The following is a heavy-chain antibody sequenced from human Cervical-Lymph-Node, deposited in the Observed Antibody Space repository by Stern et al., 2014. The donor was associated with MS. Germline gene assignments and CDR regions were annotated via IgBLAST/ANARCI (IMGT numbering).Heavy chain of an antibody. CDR1: GDTFSSYA. Sequence: VQLEESGAEVKKPGSSVKVSCKTSGDTFSSYAISWVRQGPGQGLEWMGGIVPIFGTANYAEKFQGRFTITADVSTNTAYMELSRLGSDDTAVYYCARDSTTGMDVWGQGTTVTVSS. CDR3: ARDSTTGMDV. D-gene: IGHD1-1*01. J-gene: IGHJ6*02. V-gene: IGHV1-69*01. CDR2: IVPIFGTA.